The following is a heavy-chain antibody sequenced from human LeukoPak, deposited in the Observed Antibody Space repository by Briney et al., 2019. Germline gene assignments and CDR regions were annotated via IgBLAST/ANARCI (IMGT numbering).Heavy chain of an antibody. J-gene: IGHJ6*02. V-gene: IGHV4-4*07. Sequence: SETLSLTCTVSGGSISIYYWSWIRQPAGKGLEWIGRIYSSGSTDYNSSLKSRVTMSVDTSKNQFSLKLSSVTPADTAVYYCARVGRVGPSGYGMDVWGQGTTVTVSS. CDR3: ARVGRVGPSGYGMDV. D-gene: IGHD3-10*01. CDR1: GGSISIYY. CDR2: IYSSGST.